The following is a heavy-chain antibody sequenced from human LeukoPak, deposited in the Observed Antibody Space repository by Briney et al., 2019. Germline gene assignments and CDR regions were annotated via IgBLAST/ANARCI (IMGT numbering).Heavy chain of an antibody. Sequence: SQTLSLTCTVSGGSISSGSYCWSWIRQPAGKGLEWIGHIHTSGSTNYNPSLKSRVTISVDTSKNQFSLKLSSVTAADTAVYYCARDRTRHGYNSLLPEGWGQGTLVTVSS. J-gene: IGHJ4*02. V-gene: IGHV4-61*09. D-gene: IGHD5-24*01. CDR1: GGSISSGSYC. CDR3: ARDRTRHGYNSLLPEG. CDR2: IHTSGST.